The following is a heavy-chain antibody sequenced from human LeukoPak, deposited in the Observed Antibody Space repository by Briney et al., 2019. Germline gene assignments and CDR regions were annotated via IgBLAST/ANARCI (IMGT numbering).Heavy chain of an antibody. CDR3: ARGVEPLAANTLAY. J-gene: IGHJ4*02. V-gene: IGHV3-53*01. CDR1: GFTVITND. Sequence: GGSLRLSCAASGFTVITNDMTWVRQAPGKGLEWVSVLCDGNTKYADSVQGRFTISRDKSKNTLYLDMNSLSPDDTAVYHCARGVEPLAANTLAYWGQGTLVTVSS. D-gene: IGHD1-14*01. CDR2: LCDGNT.